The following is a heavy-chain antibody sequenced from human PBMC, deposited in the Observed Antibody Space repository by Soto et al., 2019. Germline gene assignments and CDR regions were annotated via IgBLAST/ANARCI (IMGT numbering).Heavy chain of an antibody. CDR1: GFIFTSYG. J-gene: IGHJ4*02. CDR2: TANDGSAQ. V-gene: IGHV3-30*18. Sequence: QVQLVESGGGVVQPGGSLRLSCAASGFIFTSYGMQWVRQSPGEGLEWVATTANDGSAQYYADSVKGRFTISRDNPKNTLFLQMDSLRPEDTGVYYCAKSTGGSSWYPPDHWGQGTLVTVSS. D-gene: IGHD6-13*01. CDR3: AKSTGGSSWYPPDH.